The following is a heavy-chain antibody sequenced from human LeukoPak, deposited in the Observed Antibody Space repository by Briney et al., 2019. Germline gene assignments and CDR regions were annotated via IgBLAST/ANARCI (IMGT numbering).Heavy chain of an antibody. Sequence: PGGSLRLSCAASGFTFSSYAMSWVRLAPGKGLEWVSAISGSGGSTYYADSVKGRFTISRDNSKNTLYLQMNSLRAEDTAVYYCAKGQWLVRSAFDYWGQGTLVTVSS. J-gene: IGHJ4*02. V-gene: IGHV3-23*01. CDR1: GFTFSSYA. D-gene: IGHD6-19*01. CDR2: ISGSGGST. CDR3: AKGQWLVRSAFDY.